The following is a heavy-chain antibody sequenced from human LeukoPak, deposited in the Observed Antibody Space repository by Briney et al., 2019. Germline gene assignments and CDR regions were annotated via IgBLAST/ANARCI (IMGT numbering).Heavy chain of an antibody. J-gene: IGHJ4*02. V-gene: IGHV4-30-2*01. CDR3: ASMPDYGDLLDY. CDR1: GGSISSGGYY. Sequence: PSETLSLTCTVSGGSISSGGYYWSWIRQPPGKGLEWIGYIYHSGSTYYNPSLKSRVTISVDRSKNQFSLKLSSVTAADTAVYYCASMPDYGDLLDYWGQGTLVTVSS. CDR2: IYHSGST. D-gene: IGHD4-17*01.